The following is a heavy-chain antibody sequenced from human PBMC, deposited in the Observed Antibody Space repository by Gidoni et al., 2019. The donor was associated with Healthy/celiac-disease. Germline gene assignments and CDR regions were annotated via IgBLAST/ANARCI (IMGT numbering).Heavy chain of an antibody. CDR2: INWNGGST. Sequence: EVQLVESGGGVVRPGGSLRLYCAASGFTSDDYGMSWVSQAPGKGLEWVSAINWNGGSTGYADSVKGRFTVSRDNAKNSLYLQMNSLRVEDTALYYCARDGDGYNESPDAFDIWGQGTMVTVSS. CDR3: ARDGDGYNESPDAFDI. V-gene: IGHV3-20*04. D-gene: IGHD5-12*01. CDR1: GFTSDDYG. J-gene: IGHJ3*02.